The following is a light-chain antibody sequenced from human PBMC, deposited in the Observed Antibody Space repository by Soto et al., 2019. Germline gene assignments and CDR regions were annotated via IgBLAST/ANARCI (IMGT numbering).Light chain of an antibody. J-gene: IGKJ4*01. CDR2: GAS. CDR1: QSVTFS. CDR3: QQYNNWPLT. V-gene: IGKV3D-15*01. Sequence: EKVMTQSPATLSVSPGERATLSCRASQSVTFSLAWYQQNPGQVPRLLIYGASTRAAGVPARFSGSGSGTEFTLAITSLQSEDFAIYYCQQYNNWPLTFGGGTRVEIK.